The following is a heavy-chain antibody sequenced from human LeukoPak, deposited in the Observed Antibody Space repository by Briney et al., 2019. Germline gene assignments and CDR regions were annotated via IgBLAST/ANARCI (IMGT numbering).Heavy chain of an antibody. CDR3: ARGHRYCSSTSCLLGRDY. CDR1: GGSFSGYY. D-gene: IGHD2-2*01. V-gene: IGHV4-34*01. Sequence: SETLPLTCAVYGGSFSGYYWSWIRQPPGKGLEWIGEINHSGGTNYNPSLKSRVTISVDTSKNQFSLKLSSVTAADTAVYYCARGHRYCSSTSCLLGRDYWGQGTLVTVSS. CDR2: INHSGGT. J-gene: IGHJ4*02.